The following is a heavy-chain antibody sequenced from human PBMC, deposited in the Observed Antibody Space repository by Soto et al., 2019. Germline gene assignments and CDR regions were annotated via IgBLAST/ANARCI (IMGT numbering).Heavy chain of an antibody. D-gene: IGHD6-13*01. CDR3: ARVLTGSWNWFAP. V-gene: IGHV3-74*01. J-gene: IGHJ5*02. Sequence: EVQLVESGGGLVQPGESLRLSCAASGFTFSSYCMHWVRQAPGKGLVWVSRINSDGSRTNYADSVKGRFTVSRDNAKNTQYLQMNSLRAEETAVDYCARVLTGSWNWFAPWGQGTLVTVSS. CDR1: GFTFSSYC. CDR2: INSDGSRT.